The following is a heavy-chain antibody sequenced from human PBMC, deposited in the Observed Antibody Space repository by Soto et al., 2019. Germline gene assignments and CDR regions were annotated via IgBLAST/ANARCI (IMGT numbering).Heavy chain of an antibody. CDR1: GFTFSNYE. V-gene: IGHV3-48*03. CDR2: IDSSGGTI. Sequence: EVQLVQSGGGLVQPGGSLRLSCAASGFTFSNYEMNWVRQAPGKGLEWVSNIDSSGGTIYYADSVKGRFTISRDNAKNSLYLQMNSLRLEDTAMYYCAKAKFYYDSSPYDSWGQGTLVTVSS. CDR3: AKAKFYYDSSPYDS. J-gene: IGHJ4*02. D-gene: IGHD3-22*01.